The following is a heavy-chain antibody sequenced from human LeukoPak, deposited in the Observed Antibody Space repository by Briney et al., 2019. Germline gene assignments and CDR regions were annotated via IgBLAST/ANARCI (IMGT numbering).Heavy chain of an antibody. V-gene: IGHV3-73*01. CDR2: IRSKANNYAT. D-gene: IGHD3-10*01. CDR1: AFTFSGSA. CDR3: TRLTGADVFDI. J-gene: IGHJ3*02. Sequence: GGSLRLSCAASAFTFSGSAIHWVRQASGKGLEWVGRIRSKANNYATAYAASVEGRFTISRDDSKSTAYLQMNSLKTEDTAVYYCTRLTGADVFDIWGQGTMVTVSS.